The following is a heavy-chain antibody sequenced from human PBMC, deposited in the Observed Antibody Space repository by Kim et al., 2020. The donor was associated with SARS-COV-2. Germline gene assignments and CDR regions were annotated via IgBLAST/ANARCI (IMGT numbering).Heavy chain of an antibody. D-gene: IGHD5-12*01. CDR3: AREGSSGYDYMAFDI. Sequence: GGSLRLSCAASGFTFSDCSMSWNRQAPGKGLEWVSYISSSGTAKYYADSMKGRFTISRDNANNSLSLLMNSLRAEDTAVYYCAREGSSGYDYMAFDIWGQGTVVTVSS. J-gene: IGHJ3*02. V-gene: IGHV3-11*01. CDR1: GFTFSDCS. CDR2: ISSSGTAK.